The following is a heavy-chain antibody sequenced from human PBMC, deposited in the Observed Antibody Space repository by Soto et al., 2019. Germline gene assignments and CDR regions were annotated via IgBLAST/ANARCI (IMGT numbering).Heavy chain of an antibody. J-gene: IGHJ6*02. Sequence: QVQLVESGGVVVQPGRSLRLSCAASVFTFSSYGMHWVRQAPGKGLERVAVISYDGSNKYYADSVTGRFTISRDNCKNTLYLQMNSLRAEDTAVYYCAKPMVRGVPSYYYYGMDVWGQGTTVTVSS. D-gene: IGHD3-10*01. V-gene: IGHV3-30*18. CDR2: ISYDGSNK. CDR1: VFTFSSYG. CDR3: AKPMVRGVPSYYYYGMDV.